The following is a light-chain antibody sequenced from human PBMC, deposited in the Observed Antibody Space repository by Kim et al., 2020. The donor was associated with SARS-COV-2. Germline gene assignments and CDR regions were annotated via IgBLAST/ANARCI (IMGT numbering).Light chain of an antibody. CDR1: QSVSSY. J-gene: IGKJ4*01. Sequence: SLSPGERPTLHCRSRQSVSSYLAWYQPKPGQAPRLLIYDASNRATGIPARFSGSGSGTDFTLTISSLEPEDFAVYYCQQRSNWLTFGGGTKVDIK. V-gene: IGKV3-11*01. CDR3: QQRSNWLT. CDR2: DAS.